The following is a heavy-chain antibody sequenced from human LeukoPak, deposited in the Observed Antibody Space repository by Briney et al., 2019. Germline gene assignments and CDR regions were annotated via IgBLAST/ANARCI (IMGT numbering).Heavy chain of an antibody. J-gene: IGHJ4*02. CDR1: GYTFTAYY. V-gene: IGHV1-2*06. Sequence: GASVKVSCKASGYTFTAYYIHWVRQAPGQGLGWMGRINPNSGGTNYAQKFQGRVTMTRDTSISTAYMELSRLRSDDTAVYYCARGGLRGYSYGYIDYWGQGTLVTVSS. CDR3: ARGGLRGYSYGYIDY. CDR2: INPNSGGT. D-gene: IGHD5-18*01.